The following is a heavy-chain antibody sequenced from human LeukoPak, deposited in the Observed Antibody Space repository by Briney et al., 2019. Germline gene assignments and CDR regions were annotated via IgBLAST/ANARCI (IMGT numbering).Heavy chain of an antibody. D-gene: IGHD2-2*01. V-gene: IGHV3-30*18. CDR1: GFTFSSYG. J-gene: IGHJ4*02. Sequence: GGSLRLSCAASGFTFSSYGLHWVRQAPGKGLEWVAVISCDGSNKYYADSVKGRFTISRDNSKNTLYLQMNSLRAEDTAVYYCAKDAPSSTSSYFDYWGQGTLVTVSS. CDR2: ISCDGSNK. CDR3: AKDAPSSTSSYFDY.